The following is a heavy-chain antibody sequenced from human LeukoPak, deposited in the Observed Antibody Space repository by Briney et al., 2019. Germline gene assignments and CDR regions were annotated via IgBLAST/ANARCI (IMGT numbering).Heavy chain of an antibody. CDR1: GASITYW. CDR3: ARDGDIYSYGYLYFDY. Sequence: SETLSLTCAVSGASITYWWSWVRQPPGKGLEWIGEVHRDGYTNYNPSLKSRVTMSVDTSKNQFSLKLSSVTAADTAVYYCARDGDIYSYGYLYFDYWGQGTLVTVSS. D-gene: IGHD5-18*01. J-gene: IGHJ4*02. CDR2: VHRDGYT. V-gene: IGHV4-4*02.